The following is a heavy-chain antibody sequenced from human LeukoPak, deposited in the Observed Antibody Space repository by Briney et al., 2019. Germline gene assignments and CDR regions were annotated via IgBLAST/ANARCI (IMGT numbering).Heavy chain of an antibody. V-gene: IGHV4-39*07. J-gene: IGHJ5*02. CDR2: IYYSGST. Sequence: SEALSLTCTVSGGSMSSSSYYWGWIRQPPGKGLEWIGSIYYSGSTYYNPSLKSRVTISVDTSKNQFSLKLSSVTAADTAVYYCARQFYTAIVLFWFDPWGLGTLVTVSS. CDR1: GGSMSSSSYY. CDR3: ARQFYTAIVLFWFDP. D-gene: IGHD5-18*01.